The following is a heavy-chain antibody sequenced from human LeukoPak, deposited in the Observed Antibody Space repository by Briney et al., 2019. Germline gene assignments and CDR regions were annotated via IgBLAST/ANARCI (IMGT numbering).Heavy chain of an antibody. J-gene: IGHJ4*02. CDR2: IFSSGSA. CDR3: ARQGRVVTAPDY. Sequence: SETLSLTCTVSGYSIISGTYSWGWIRQPPGKGLEWIANIFSSGSAYYNPSLKSRVTISVDTSKNQFSLKLSSVAAADTAVYYCARQGRVVTAPDYWGQGTLVTVSS. D-gene: IGHD2-15*01. V-gene: IGHV4-39*01. CDR1: GYSIISGTYS.